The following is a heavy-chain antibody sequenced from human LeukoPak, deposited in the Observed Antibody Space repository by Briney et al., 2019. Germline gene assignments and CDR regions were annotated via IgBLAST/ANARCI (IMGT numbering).Heavy chain of an antibody. V-gene: IGHV4-59*11. CDR1: GGSISSHY. Sequence: SETLSLTCTVSGGSISSHYWSWIRQPPGKGLEWIGYIYYSGSTNYNPSLKSRVTISVDTSKNQFSLKLSSVTAADTAVYYCARCHYDFWSGYHNYYYMDVWGKGTTVTVSS. D-gene: IGHD3-3*01. CDR3: ARCHYDFWSGYHNYYYMDV. J-gene: IGHJ6*03. CDR2: IYYSGST.